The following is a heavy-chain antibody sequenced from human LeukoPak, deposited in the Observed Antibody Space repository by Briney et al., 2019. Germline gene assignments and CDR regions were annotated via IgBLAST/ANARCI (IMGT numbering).Heavy chain of an antibody. Sequence: SETLSLTCTVSGDSISSDYWSWVRQPPGKGLEWVGYIYYSGSTNYNPSLKSGVTISVDTSKNQFSLRLSSVTAADTAVYYCARVNYYDSSGTDYWGQGTLVTVSS. J-gene: IGHJ4*02. D-gene: IGHD3-22*01. CDR1: GDSISSDY. CDR3: ARVNYYDSSGTDY. CDR2: IYYSGST. V-gene: IGHV4-59*01.